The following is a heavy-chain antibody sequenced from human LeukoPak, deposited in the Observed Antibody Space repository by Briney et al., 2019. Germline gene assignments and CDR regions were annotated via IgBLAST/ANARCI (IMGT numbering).Heavy chain of an antibody. CDR2: IYYTGST. D-gene: IGHD2-2*01. Sequence: SETLSLTCAVYGGSFSGYYWSWIRQPPGKGLEWIGYIYYTGSTNYNPSLKSRVTISVDTSKNQFSLKLSSVTAADTAVYYCARCQGYCTSTSCYELPGAWGQGTLVTVSS. CDR1: GGSFSGYY. J-gene: IGHJ5*02. CDR3: ARCQGYCTSTSCYELPGA. V-gene: IGHV4-59*08.